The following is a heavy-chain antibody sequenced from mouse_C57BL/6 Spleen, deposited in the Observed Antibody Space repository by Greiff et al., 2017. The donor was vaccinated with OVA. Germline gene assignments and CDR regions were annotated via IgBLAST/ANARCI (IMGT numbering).Heavy chain of an antibody. CDR2: INPNNGGT. CDR1: GYTFTDYY. J-gene: IGHJ3*01. Sequence: VQLQQSGPELVKPGASVKISCKASGYTFTDYYMNWVKQSHGKSLEWIGDINPNNGGTSYNQKFKGKATLTVDKSSSTAYMELRRLTSEDSAVYYWALSKGGTWFAYWGQGTLVTVSA. CDR3: ALSKGGTWFAY. D-gene: IGHD6-5*01. V-gene: IGHV1-26*01.